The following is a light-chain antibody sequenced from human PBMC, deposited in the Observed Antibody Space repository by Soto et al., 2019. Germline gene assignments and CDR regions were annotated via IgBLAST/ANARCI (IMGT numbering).Light chain of an antibody. CDR1: QSVSSY. J-gene: IGKJ1*01. CDR2: GAS. CDR3: QQYGSSGT. Sequence: EIVLTQSPATLPLSPGERATLSFRASQSVSSYLAWYQQKPGQAPRLLIYGASNRATGIPDRFSGSGSGTDFTLTISRLEPEDFAVYYCQQYGSSGTFGQGTKVDIK. V-gene: IGKV3-20*01.